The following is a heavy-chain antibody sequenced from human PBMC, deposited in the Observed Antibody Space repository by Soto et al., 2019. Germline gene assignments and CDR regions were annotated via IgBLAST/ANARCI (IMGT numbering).Heavy chain of an antibody. CDR3: AKSIWFGELSFTY. V-gene: IGHV3-23*01. CDR1: GFTFSSYA. CDR2: ISGSGGST. J-gene: IGHJ4*02. D-gene: IGHD3-10*01. Sequence: EEQLLESVRGLVQPGGSLRLYCAASGFTFSSYAMSWVRQAPGKGLEWVSAISGSGGSTYYADSVKGRFTISRDNSKNTLYLQMNSLRAEDTAVYYCAKSIWFGELSFTYWGQGTLVTVSS.